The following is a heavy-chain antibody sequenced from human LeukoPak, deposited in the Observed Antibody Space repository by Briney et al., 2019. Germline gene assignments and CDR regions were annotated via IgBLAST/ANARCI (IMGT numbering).Heavy chain of an antibody. V-gene: IGHV3-7*01. D-gene: IGHD5-12*01. Sequence: GGSLRLSCAASGFTSSSYWMSWVRQAPGKGLEWVANIKQDGSEKYYVDSVKGRFTISRDNAKNSLYLQMNSLRAEDTAVYYCAQRGYSGSDYWGQGTLVTVSS. CDR2: IKQDGSEK. J-gene: IGHJ4*02. CDR1: GFTSSSYW. CDR3: AQRGYSGSDY.